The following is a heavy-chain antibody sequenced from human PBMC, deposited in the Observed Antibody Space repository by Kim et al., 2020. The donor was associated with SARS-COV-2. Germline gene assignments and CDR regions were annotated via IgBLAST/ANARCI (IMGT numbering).Heavy chain of an antibody. V-gene: IGHV4-39*01. CDR2: IYHAGTT. CDR3: ARRYGTLFDY. J-gene: IGHJ4*02. Sequence: SETLSLTCSVSGGSISSSSYYWGWFRRPPEKGLEWIGSIYHAGTTYYNPSLESRVTIFVDTSKNQFSLKLSSMTAADTALYYCARRYGTLFDYWGQGALVTVSS. D-gene: IGHD3-16*01. CDR1: GGSISSSSYY.